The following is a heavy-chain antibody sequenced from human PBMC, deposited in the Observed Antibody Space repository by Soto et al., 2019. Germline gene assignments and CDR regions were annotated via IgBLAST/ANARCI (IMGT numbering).Heavy chain of an antibody. CDR3: ARKPGRFHPDVWSGYYTHHAYGMDV. D-gene: IGHD3-3*01. Sequence: QVRLVQSGDEVKKPGSSVKVSCKASGGTFSSYAISWVRQAPGQGLEWMGGIIPIFGTANYAQKFQGRVTITADKSTSTAYSELSSLRSEDTAVYYFARKPGRFHPDVWSGYYTHHAYGMDVWGQGTTVTVSS. CDR1: GGTFSSYA. V-gene: IGHV1-69*06. CDR2: IIPIFGTA. J-gene: IGHJ6*02.